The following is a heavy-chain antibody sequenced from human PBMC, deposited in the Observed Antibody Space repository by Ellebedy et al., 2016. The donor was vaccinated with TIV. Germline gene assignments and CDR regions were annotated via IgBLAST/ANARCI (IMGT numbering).Heavy chain of an antibody. V-gene: IGHV3-23*01. Sequence: GESLKIPCAASGFTFSSSAMSWVRQAPGKGLEWVSSIRSGGDTSYAGSVKGRFSISRDNSESTLYLQMNNLRVEDTAVYYCATTSGYGTGWFGRNDHWGQGTLVTVSS. CDR1: GFTFSSSA. CDR2: IRSGGDT. J-gene: IGHJ4*02. D-gene: IGHD6-19*01. CDR3: ATTSGYGTGWFGRNDH.